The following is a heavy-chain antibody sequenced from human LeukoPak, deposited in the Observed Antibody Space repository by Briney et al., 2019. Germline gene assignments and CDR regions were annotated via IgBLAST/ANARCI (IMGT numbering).Heavy chain of an antibody. J-gene: IGHJ4*02. CDR3: ARGPKYIATTAGPNSFDY. CDR2: ISSCSTYK. CDR1: VFTLSTYS. D-gene: IGHD6-13*01. V-gene: IGHV3-21*01. Sequence: VGSLRLSRAASVFTLSTYSMNWVRPAPRKGLEWVSSISSCSTYKYYADSVTGRFTISRDNAKNSLYLQMNSLRAEDTAVYYCARGPKYIATTAGPNSFDYWGQGTLVTVSS.